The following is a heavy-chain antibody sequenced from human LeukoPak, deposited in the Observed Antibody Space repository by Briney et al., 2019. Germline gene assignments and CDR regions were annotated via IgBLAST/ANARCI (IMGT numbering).Heavy chain of an antibody. V-gene: IGHV1-69*01. CDR1: GGTFNNYA. CDR3: ARDRHCNSTSCLVHDYGDYLGDAFDI. CDR2: IIPVLGTA. J-gene: IGHJ3*02. D-gene: IGHD2-2*01. Sequence: PVKVSCEASGGTFNNYAIIWVRQAPGQGLEWMGGIIPVLGTAKYAQEFQDRVTITADESTNTAYMELSSLKSEDTAVYFCARDRHCNSTSCLVHDYGDYLGDAFDIWGQGTMVAVSS.